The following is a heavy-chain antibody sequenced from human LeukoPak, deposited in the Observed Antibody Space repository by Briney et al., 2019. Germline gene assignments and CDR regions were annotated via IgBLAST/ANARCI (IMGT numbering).Heavy chain of an antibody. Sequence: GGSLRLSCGVSGITLSNYGMSWVRQAPGKGLQWVAGLSGSAGGTNYADSVKGRFTISRDNSKNTLFLQMDRLRAEDTAVYFCAKRGVVVRVFLVGFHKEAYYFDSWGQGTLVTVSS. V-gene: IGHV3-23*01. CDR1: GITLSNYG. CDR3: AKRGVVVRVFLVGFHKEAYYFDS. J-gene: IGHJ4*02. CDR2: LSGSAGGT. D-gene: IGHD3-16*02.